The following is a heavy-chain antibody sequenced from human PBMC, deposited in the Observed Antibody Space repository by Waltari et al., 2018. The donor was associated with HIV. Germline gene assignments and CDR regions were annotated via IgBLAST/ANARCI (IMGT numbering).Heavy chain of an antibody. J-gene: IGHJ5*01. CDR1: SASIRDYH. CDR3: AGRRLDPRIPNNCFDF. CDR2: IDHGGAT. V-gene: IGHV4-34*02. D-gene: IGHD2-2*02. Sequence: HVRLQQWGAGLLKPSETLSLTCAVYSASIRDYHWAWIRQAPGKGLEWIGDIDHGGATAYIASLRSRINMSINTFKNQFFLRVASVNAADTAIYYCAGRRLDPRIPNNCFDFWGQGTLVIGSS.